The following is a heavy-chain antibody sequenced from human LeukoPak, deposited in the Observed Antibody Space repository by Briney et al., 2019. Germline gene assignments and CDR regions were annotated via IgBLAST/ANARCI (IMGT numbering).Heavy chain of an antibody. CDR3: ARSGRWEEATDAVDY. J-gene: IGHJ4*02. CDR2: ISAYNGNT. D-gene: IGHD4-23*01. V-gene: IGHV1-18*01. CDR1: GYTFTSYG. Sequence: GASVKVSCKASGYTFTSYGISWVRQAPGQGLERVGWISAYNGNTNYAQKLQGRVTMTTDASTSTAYMELRSLRSDDTAVYYCARSGRWEEATDAVDYWGQGTLVTVSS.